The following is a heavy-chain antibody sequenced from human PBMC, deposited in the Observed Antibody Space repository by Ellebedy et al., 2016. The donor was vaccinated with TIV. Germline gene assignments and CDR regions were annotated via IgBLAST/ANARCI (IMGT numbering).Heavy chain of an antibody. V-gene: IGHV4-4*02. CDR1: GDPITGSHW. J-gene: IGHJ4*02. Sequence: SETLSLTXAVSGDPITGSHWWRWVRQPPGRGLEWIGEIYPGVSSHYNPSLKSRVTMSIDESKNGFSLKLTSVTAADTAVYYCARDLGSGVYPGHWGQGTLVTVSS. CDR3: ARDLGSGVYPGH. D-gene: IGHD6-13*01. CDR2: IYPGVSS.